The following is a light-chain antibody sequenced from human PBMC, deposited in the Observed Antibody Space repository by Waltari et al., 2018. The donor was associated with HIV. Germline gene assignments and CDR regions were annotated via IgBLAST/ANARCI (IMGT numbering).Light chain of an antibody. J-gene: IGLJ3*02. V-gene: IGLV2-14*03. CDR2: GVS. CDR3: SSYTPSHSLV. CDR1: VTDIDIYKF. Sequence: HSALTQPASVSGSPGQSITISCSGTVTDIDIYKFVSWYRQYPGLAPQLVRYGVSRRPSGVSFLFSGSKSGDTASLTISGLEAEDEAEYYCSSYTPSHSLVFGGGTKLTVL.